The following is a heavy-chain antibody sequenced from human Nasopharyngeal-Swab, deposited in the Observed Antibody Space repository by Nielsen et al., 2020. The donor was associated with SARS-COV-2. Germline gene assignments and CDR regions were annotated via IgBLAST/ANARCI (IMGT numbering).Heavy chain of an antibody. CDR3: AKNIRTLAGSAY. CDR1: DFTFSSSS. CDR2: ISASGDGK. V-gene: IGHV3-23*01. J-gene: IGHJ4*02. Sequence: GESLKLSCSSSDFTFSSSSMSWVRQAPGKGLEWASAISASGDGKYYADSVKGRFIISRDNYKSKIYLLLNNLRPEDTALYYCAKNIRTLAGSAYWGQGTLVTVSS. D-gene: IGHD6-19*01.